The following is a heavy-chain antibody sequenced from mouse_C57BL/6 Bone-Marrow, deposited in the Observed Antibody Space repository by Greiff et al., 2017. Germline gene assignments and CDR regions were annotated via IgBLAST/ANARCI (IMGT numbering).Heavy chain of an antibody. CDR3: ARDYYGSSYGVDY. CDR1: GYSFTDYN. D-gene: IGHD1-1*01. J-gene: IGHJ4*01. V-gene: IGHV1-39*01. Sequence: VHVKQSGPELVKPGASVKISCKASGYSFTDYNMNWVKQSNGKSLEWIRVINPNYGTTSYNQKFKGKATLTVDQSSSTSYMHLNSLTSEDSAVYYCARDYYGSSYGVDYWGQGTSVTVSS. CDR2: INPNYGTT.